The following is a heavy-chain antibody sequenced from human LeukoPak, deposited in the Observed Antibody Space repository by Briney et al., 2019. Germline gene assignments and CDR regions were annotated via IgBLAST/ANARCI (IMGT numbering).Heavy chain of an antibody. CDR2: ISYDGSNK. Sequence: GGSLRLSCAASGFTFSSYAMHWVRQAPGKGLEWVAVISYDGSNKYYADSVKGRFTISRDNSKNTLCLQMNSLRAEDTAVYYCARDQDGEIDYWGQGTLVTVSS. CDR3: ARDQDGEIDY. CDR1: GFTFSSYA. J-gene: IGHJ4*02. V-gene: IGHV3-30-3*01. D-gene: IGHD4-17*01.